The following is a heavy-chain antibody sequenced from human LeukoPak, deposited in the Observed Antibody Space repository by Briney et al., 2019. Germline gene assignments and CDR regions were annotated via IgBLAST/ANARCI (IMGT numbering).Heavy chain of an antibody. D-gene: IGHD6-19*01. Sequence: PGGSLRLSCAASGFTFGKYWMLWVRQAPGKGLESVSRINTDGTVTTYADSVKGRVTVSRDNADNTMFLQMNSVRDEDTAVYYCATKQWLAPPPDSWGQGTPVTVSS. V-gene: IGHV3-74*01. CDR1: GFTFGKYW. J-gene: IGHJ4*02. CDR2: INTDGTVT. CDR3: ATKQWLAPPPDS.